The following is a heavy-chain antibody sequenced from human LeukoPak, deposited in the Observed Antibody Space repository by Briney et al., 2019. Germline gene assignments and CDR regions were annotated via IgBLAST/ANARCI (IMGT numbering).Heavy chain of an antibody. CDR1: GFTFSSSW. V-gene: IGHV3-7*01. D-gene: IGHD6-25*01. CDR3: ARSGGYGWDY. J-gene: IGHJ4*02. CDR2: IKPDGSGE. Sequence: PGGSLRLSCVASGFTFSSSWMTWVRQAPGKALEWVANIKPDGSGEYYVDSLKGRFTIFRDNAENSLFLQMNNLRVDDTAVYYCARSGGYGWDYWGQGAVVTVSS.